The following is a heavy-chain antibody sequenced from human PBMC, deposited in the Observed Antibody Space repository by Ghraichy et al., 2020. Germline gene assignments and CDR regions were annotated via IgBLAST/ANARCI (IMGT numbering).Heavy chain of an antibody. V-gene: IGHV3-49*03. CDR1: GFIFSDYC. Sequence: GGSLRLSCAASGFIFSDYCMSWFRQAPGKGLEWVGFIRRNANGGTTEYAASVKGRFTISRNDSRGIAHLQMDSLKTEDIAVYYCSRVYWRQEHIDALGLWGQGTMVTVSS. D-gene: IGHD2-21*01. CDR3: SRVYWRQEHIDALGL. J-gene: IGHJ3*01. CDR2: IRRNANGGTT.